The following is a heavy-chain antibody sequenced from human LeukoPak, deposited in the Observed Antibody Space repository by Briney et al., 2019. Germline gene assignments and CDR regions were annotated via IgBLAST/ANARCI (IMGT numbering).Heavy chain of an antibody. V-gene: IGHV4-39*01. CDR1: GDSIISSSYY. J-gene: IGHJ5*02. D-gene: IGHD6-13*01. CDR3: ARRNGHSWDGGNWFDP. CDR2: IYYSGIT. Sequence: PSETLSLTCSLSGDSIISSSYYWGWLRQPPGMGLEWIGSIYYSGITYYNPSLKSRTTVSVDTSKNQFSLNLISVTAADTAVYYCARRNGHSWDGGNWFDPWGQGTLVTVSS.